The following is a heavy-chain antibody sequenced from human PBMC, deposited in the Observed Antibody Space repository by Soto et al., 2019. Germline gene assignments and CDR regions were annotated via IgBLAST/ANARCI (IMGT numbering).Heavy chain of an antibody. J-gene: IGHJ6*02. V-gene: IGHV3-74*01. Sequence: EEQLVESGGGVVQPGGSLRVSCAASGFTFSNYWMHWVRQVPGKGLVWVSRVNFDGRTTNYADSVKGRFTISRDNARNTVYLQMNSLRAEDTAVYYCGSGIHTYYGVDVWGQGTTVTVSS. CDR1: GFTFSNYW. CDR3: GSGIHTYYGVDV. CDR2: VNFDGRTT.